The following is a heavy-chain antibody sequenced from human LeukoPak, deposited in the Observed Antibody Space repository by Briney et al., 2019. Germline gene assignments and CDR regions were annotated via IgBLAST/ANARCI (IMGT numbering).Heavy chain of an antibody. CDR3: AKAPTYYYDSSGYYWPNDAFDI. CDR2: SFYSGCP. V-gene: IGHV4-59*08. CDR1: GGCISSYY. J-gene: IGHJ3*02. Sequence: SETLSLTCTGTGGCISSYYWSLIRQPPANGLASLGSSFYSGCPHYNPSLKSRVTISVDTSKNQFSLKLSSVTAADTAVYYCAKAPTYYYDSSGYYWPNDAFDIWGQGTMVTVSS. D-gene: IGHD3-22*01.